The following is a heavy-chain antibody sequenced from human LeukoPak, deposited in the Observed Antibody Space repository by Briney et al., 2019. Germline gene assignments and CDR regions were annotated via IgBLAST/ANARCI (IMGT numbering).Heavy chain of an antibody. CDR1: GDRFSDYT. CDR3: GRAFPPLRTSSAGDL. CDR2: ISGRSSHV. Sequence: PGESLRLSCSASGDRFSDYTMIWVRQAPGKGLEWVSAISGRSSHVYYGESVKGRFTISRDNAKNSLYLQLDSLGVEDTAVYYCGRAFPPLRTSSAGDLWGQGTLVTVSS. V-gene: IGHV3-21*01. J-gene: IGHJ1*01. D-gene: IGHD3-16*01.